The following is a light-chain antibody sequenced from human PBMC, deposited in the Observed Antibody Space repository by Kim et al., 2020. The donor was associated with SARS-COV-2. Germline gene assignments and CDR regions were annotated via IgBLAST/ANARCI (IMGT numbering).Light chain of an antibody. V-gene: IGKV3-11*01. CDR2: DAS. J-gene: IGKJ4*01. Sequence: LSLSPGERATLSCRASQSVSSYLAWYQQKPGQAPRLLIDDASNRATGIPARFSGSGSGTDFTLTISSLEPEDFAVYYCQQRSNWLTFGGGTKLEI. CDR3: QQRSNWLT. CDR1: QSVSSY.